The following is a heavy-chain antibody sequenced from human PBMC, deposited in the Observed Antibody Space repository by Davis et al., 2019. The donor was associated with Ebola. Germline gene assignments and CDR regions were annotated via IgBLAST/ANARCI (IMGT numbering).Heavy chain of an antibody. D-gene: IGHD3-22*01. J-gene: IGHJ3*02. CDR3: ARDGVLYYDSSGWLDI. Sequence: SVKVSCKASGGTFSSYAISWVRQAPGQGLEWMGGIIPIFGTANYAQKFQGRVTITADESTSTAYMELSSLRSEDTAVYYCARDGVLYYDSSGWLDIWGQGTMVTVSS. V-gene: IGHV1-69*13. CDR1: GGTFSSYA. CDR2: IIPIFGTA.